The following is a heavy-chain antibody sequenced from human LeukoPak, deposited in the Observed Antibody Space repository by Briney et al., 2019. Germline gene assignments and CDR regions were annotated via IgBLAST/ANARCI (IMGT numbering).Heavy chain of an antibody. CDR1: GFTFSSYG. D-gene: IGHD3-10*01. V-gene: IGHV3-30*03. CDR2: ISYDGSNK. J-gene: IGHJ4*02. Sequence: PGGSLRLSCAASGFTFSSYGMHWVRQAPGKGLEWVAVISYDGSNKYYADSVKGRFTISRDNSKNTLYLQMNSLRAEDTAVYYCAIINDGDYWGQGTLVTVSS. CDR3: AIINDGDY.